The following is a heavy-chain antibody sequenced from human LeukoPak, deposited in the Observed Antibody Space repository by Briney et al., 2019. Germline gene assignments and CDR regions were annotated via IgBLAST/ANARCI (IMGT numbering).Heavy chain of an antibody. CDR3: ATDGAGFDT. CDR1: GFTFNYYY. V-gene: IGHV3-11*01. CDR2: INIGGTNT. J-gene: IGHJ5*02. Sequence: GGSLRLSCAASGFTFNYYYMSWIRQAPGKGLEWVSYINIGGTNTHYADSVKGRFTISRDNAKKSLYLEMNNLRAEDTAVYYCATDGAGFDTWGQGVLVTVSS.